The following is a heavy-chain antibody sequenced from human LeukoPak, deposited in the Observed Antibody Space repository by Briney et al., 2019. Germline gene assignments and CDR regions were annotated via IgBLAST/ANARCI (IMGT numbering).Heavy chain of an antibody. D-gene: IGHD3-22*01. CDR3: AKRRPSSSGYDFDY. CDR2: ISGSGGST. J-gene: IGHJ4*02. CDR1: GFTFSSYA. Sequence: GGSLRLSCAASGFTFSSYAMSWVRQAPGKGLKWVSGISGSGGSTYYADSVKGRFTISRDNSKNTLFLQMNSLRAEDTAVYYCAKRRPSSSGYDFDYWGQGTLVTVSS. V-gene: IGHV3-23*01.